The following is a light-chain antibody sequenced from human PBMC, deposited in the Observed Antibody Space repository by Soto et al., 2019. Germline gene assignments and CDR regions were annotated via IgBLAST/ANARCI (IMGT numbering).Light chain of an antibody. V-gene: IGKV1-5*01. CDR1: QNIIQW. Sequence: DIQMTQSPPTLSASVGDRITITCRASQNIIQWLAWYQQKPGKAPNLLIYDASKLETGVPSRFSGSESGTEFTLTINGLQAVDFATYFCQQYDSTPFTFGGGTKVEIK. CDR2: DAS. J-gene: IGKJ4*01. CDR3: QQYDSTPFT.